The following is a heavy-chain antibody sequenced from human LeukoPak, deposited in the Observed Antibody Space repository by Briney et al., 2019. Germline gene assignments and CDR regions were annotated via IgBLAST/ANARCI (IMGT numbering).Heavy chain of an antibody. CDR2: ITSDGSST. J-gene: IGHJ1*01. V-gene: IGHV3-74*01. D-gene: IGHD6-19*01. Sequence: PGGSLRLSCAASGFTFSSYWMHWVRHAPGKGLVWVSRITSDGSSTNYADSVKGRFTISRDNAKNTLYLQMNSLRAEDTAVYFCATYMSGWPEYFQHWGQGTLVTVSS. CDR1: GFTFSSYW. CDR3: ATYMSGWPEYFQH.